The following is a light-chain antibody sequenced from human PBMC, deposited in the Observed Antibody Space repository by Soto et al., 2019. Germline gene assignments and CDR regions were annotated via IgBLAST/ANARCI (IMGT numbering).Light chain of an antibody. J-gene: IGLJ2*01. V-gene: IGLV2-8*01. CDR3: SSFAGNNNLV. CDR2: EVS. Sequence: QSALTQPPSASGSPGQSVTISCTGTSSDVGGYNYVSWYQQHPGKAPKLMISEVSKWPSGVPDRFSGSKSGNTASLTASGLQAEDEADYYCSSFAGNNNLVFGGGTKLTVL. CDR1: SSDVGGYNY.